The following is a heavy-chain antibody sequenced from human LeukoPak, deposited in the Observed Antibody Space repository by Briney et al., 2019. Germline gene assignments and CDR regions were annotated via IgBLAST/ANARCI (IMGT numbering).Heavy chain of an antibody. CDR1: GFTFSSYA. CDR3: AKRGGGFNTYYFDY. D-gene: IGHD5-24*01. Sequence: GGSLRLSCVASGFTFSSYAMNWVRQAPGKGLEWVSEISRSGVSTYYTDSVKGRFTISRETSKNTLYLQMKILRAEDTGVYYCAKRGGGFNTYYFDYWGQGTLVTVSS. V-gene: IGHV3-23*01. CDR2: ISRSGVST. J-gene: IGHJ4*02.